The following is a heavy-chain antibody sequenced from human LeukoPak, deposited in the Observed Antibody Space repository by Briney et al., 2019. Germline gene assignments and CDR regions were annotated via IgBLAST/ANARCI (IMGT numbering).Heavy chain of an antibody. CDR3: ARNRYSSSSYPYPTNFDY. J-gene: IGHJ4*02. D-gene: IGHD6-6*01. Sequence: ASVKVSCKASGYTFTSYDINWVRQATGQGLEWMGWMNPNSGNTGYAQKFQGRVTITRNTSISTAYMELSSVTAADTAVYYCARNRYSSSSYPYPTNFDYWGQGTLVTVSS. CDR1: GYTFTSYD. CDR2: MNPNSGNT. V-gene: IGHV1-8*03.